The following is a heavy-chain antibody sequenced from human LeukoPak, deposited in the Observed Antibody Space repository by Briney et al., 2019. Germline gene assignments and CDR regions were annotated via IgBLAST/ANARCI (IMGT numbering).Heavy chain of an antibody. CDR2: IYSGGST. Sequence: PGGSLRLSCAASGFTVSSNYMSWVRQAPGKGLEWVSVIYSGGSTYYADSVKGRFTISRDNSKNTLYLQMNSLRAEDTAVYYCAKQGYCTTTSCYIHIDFWGQGTLVTVSS. V-gene: IGHV3-53*01. J-gene: IGHJ4*02. CDR1: GFTVSSNY. CDR3: AKQGYCTTTSCYIHIDF. D-gene: IGHD2-2*02.